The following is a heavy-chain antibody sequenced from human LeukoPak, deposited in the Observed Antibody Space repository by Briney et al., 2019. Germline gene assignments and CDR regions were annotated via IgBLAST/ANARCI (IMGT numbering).Heavy chain of an antibody. CDR2: IIPIFGTA. CDR1: GYTFTSYG. D-gene: IGHD2-2*01. V-gene: IGHV1-69*13. Sequence: ASVKVSCKASGYTFTSYGISWVRQAPGQGLEWMGGIIPIFGTANYAQKFQGRVTITADESTSTAYMELSSLRSEDTAVYYCARDCSSTSCRRMDYWGQGTLVTVSS. J-gene: IGHJ4*02. CDR3: ARDCSSTSCRRMDY.